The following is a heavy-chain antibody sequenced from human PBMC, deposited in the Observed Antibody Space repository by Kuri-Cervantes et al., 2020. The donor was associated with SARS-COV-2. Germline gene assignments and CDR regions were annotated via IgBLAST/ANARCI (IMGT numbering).Heavy chain of an antibody. V-gene: IGHV3-7*03. CDR3: TRENFWSGYSDY. CDR1: GISFSYYW. Sequence: GESLKISCEASGISFSYYWMTWVRQTPGRGLEWVANIKQDGSEKYYVDSVKGRFTISRDNAGNSPFLQMNSLRSEDTAVYYCTRENFWSGYSDYWGQGTLVTVSS. D-gene: IGHD3-3*01. J-gene: IGHJ4*02. CDR2: IKQDGSEK.